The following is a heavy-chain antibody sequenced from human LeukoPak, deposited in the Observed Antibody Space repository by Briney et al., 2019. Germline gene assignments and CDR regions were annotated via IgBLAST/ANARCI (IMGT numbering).Heavy chain of an antibody. CDR3: AKDGAMVRMYYFDY. V-gene: IGHV3-23*01. CDR1: GFTFSSYA. CDR2: ISGSGGST. Sequence: GGSLRLSCAASGFTFSSYAMSWVRQAPGKGLEWVSAISGSGGSTYYADSVKGRFAISRDNSKNTLYLQMNSLRAEDTAVYYCAKDGAMVRMYYFDYWGQGTLVTVSS. D-gene: IGHD3-10*01. J-gene: IGHJ4*02.